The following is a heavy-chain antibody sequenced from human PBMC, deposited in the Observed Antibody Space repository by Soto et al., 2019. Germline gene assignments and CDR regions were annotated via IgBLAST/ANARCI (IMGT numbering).Heavy chain of an antibody. V-gene: IGHV3-30-3*01. D-gene: IGHD2-2*01. CDR1: GFTFSSYA. CDR3: ARGYCSRPSCSHFDC. J-gene: IGHJ4*02. CDR2: MSYDGSNK. Sequence: GGSLRLSCAASGFTFSSYAVHWVRQAPGKGLEWVAVMSYDGSNKYYADSVKGRFTISSDNSKNTLYLQMNSLGTEDTAVYSCARGYCSRPSCSHFDCWGQGTLVTVSS.